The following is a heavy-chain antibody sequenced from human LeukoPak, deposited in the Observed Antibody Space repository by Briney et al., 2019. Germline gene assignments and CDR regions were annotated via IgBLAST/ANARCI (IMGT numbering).Heavy chain of an antibody. CDR2: ITPSGDST. Sequence: GGSLRLSCAASGFTFSDWYISWIRQAPGKGLEWVSYITPSGDSTYYGDSVKGRFTISRDNAKNSVSLHMNSLRAEDTAVYYCARGHYGLDYWGQGNLVTASS. D-gene: IGHD3-10*01. CDR1: GFTFSDWY. J-gene: IGHJ4*02. CDR3: ARGHYGLDY. V-gene: IGHV3-11*01.